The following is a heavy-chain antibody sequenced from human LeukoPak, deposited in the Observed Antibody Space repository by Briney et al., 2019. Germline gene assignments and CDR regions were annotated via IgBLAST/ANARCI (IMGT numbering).Heavy chain of an antibody. J-gene: IGHJ4*02. D-gene: IGHD1-26*01. Sequence: SETLSLTCTVSGGSISSYYWNRIRQPPGKGLEWIGYIYNSGSTNYNPSLKSRVTISVDTSKNQFSLKLSSVTAADTAVYYCARGGGSFTPTDYWGQGTLVTVSS. V-gene: IGHV4-59*01. CDR2: IYNSGST. CDR3: ARGGGSFTPTDY. CDR1: GGSISSYY.